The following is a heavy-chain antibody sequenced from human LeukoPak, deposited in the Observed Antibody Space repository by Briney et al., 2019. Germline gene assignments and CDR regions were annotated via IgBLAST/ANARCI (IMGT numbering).Heavy chain of an antibody. CDR2: INHSGST. V-gene: IGHV4-34*01. CDR1: GGSFSGYY. CDR3: ARDQSGFDY. J-gene: IGHJ4*02. Sequence: PSETLSLTCAVYGGSFSGYYWSWIRQPPGKGLEWIGEINHSGSTNYNPSLKSRVTISVDTSKNQFSLKLSSVTAADTAVYYCARDQSGFDYWGQGTPVTVSS.